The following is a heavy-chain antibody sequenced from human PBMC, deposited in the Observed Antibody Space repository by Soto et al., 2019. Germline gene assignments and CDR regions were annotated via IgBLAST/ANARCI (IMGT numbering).Heavy chain of an antibody. J-gene: IGHJ4*02. CDR1: GGTFSSYT. CDR3: ARDSGECIAVAGPEDY. D-gene: IGHD6-19*01. CDR2: IIPILGIA. V-gene: IGHV1-69*08. Sequence: QVQLVQCGAEVKKPGSSVKVSCKASGGTFSSYTISWVRQAPGQGLEWMGRIIPILGIANDAQKFKGRVTITADKSTSTADMELSSLRSEDTAVYYCARDSGECIAVAGPEDYWGQGTLVTVSS.